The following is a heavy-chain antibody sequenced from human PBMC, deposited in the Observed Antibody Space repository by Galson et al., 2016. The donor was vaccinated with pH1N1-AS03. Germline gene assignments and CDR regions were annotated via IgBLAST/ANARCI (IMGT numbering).Heavy chain of an antibody. Sequence: ETLSLTCTVSGGSISSRAYYWGWIRQPPGKGLEWIGSIYDTGRTTYNPSLKSRITISGDKSKNQLSLKVTSMTAADPPVYYCARVVGARPPPHYWGQGTPVTVSS. CDR1: GGSISSRAYY. V-gene: IGHV4-39*01. CDR3: ARVVGARPPPHY. J-gene: IGHJ4*02. CDR2: IYDTGRT. D-gene: IGHD1-26*01.